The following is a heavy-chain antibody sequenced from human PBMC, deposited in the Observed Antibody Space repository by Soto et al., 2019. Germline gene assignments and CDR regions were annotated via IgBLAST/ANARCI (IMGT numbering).Heavy chain of an antibody. CDR2: ISSSSSYI. D-gene: IGHD6-13*01. V-gene: IGHV3-21*01. Sequence: PGGSLRLSCAASGFTFSSYSMNWVRQAPGKGLEWVSSISSSSSYIYYADSVKGRFTISRDNAKNSLYLQMNSLRAEDTAVYYCARGSSAAAGPTDYYYYYGMDVWGQGTTVTVS. J-gene: IGHJ6*02. CDR3: ARGSSAAAGPTDYYYYYGMDV. CDR1: GFTFSSYS.